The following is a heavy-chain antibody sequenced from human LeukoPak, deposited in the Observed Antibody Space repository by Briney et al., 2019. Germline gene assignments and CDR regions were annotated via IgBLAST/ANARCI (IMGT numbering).Heavy chain of an antibody. CDR3: ARGQGGSESHDYYYYGMDV. Sequence: ASVKVSCKASGYTFTSYDINWVRQATGQGLEWMGWMNPNSGNTGYAQKFQGRVTMTRNTSISTAYMELSSLRSEDTAVYYCARGQGGSESHDYYYYGMDVWGQGTTVTVSS. D-gene: IGHD3-10*01. V-gene: IGHV1-8*01. CDR1: GYTFTSYD. J-gene: IGHJ6*02. CDR2: MNPNSGNT.